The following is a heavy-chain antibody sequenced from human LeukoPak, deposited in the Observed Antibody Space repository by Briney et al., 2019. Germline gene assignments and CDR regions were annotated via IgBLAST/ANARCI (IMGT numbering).Heavy chain of an antibody. CDR2: VSAYNGNT. CDR3: ARPLPYGSGSLSFDY. D-gene: IGHD3-10*01. V-gene: IGHV1-18*01. J-gene: IGHJ4*02. Sequence: ASVKVSCKASGYTFTSYGISWVRQAPGQGLEWMGWVSAYNGNTNYAQKLQGRVTMTTDTSTSTAYMELRSLRSDDTAVYYCARPLPYGSGSLSFDYWGQGTLVTVSS. CDR1: GYTFTSYG.